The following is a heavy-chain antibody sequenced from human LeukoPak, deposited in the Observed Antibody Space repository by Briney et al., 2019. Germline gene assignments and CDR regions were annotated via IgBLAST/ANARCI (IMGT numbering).Heavy chain of an antibody. CDR2: IYYSGST. CDR3: ASYGSGSYAHFDY. CDR1: GGSISSYY. J-gene: IGHJ4*02. V-gene: IGHV4-59*01. Sequence: PSETLSLTCTVSGGSISSYYWSWIRQPPGKGLEWIGYIYYSGSTNYNPSLKSRVTISVDTSKNQFSLKLSSVTAADTAVYYCASYGSGSYAHFDYWGQGTLVTVSS. D-gene: IGHD3-16*01.